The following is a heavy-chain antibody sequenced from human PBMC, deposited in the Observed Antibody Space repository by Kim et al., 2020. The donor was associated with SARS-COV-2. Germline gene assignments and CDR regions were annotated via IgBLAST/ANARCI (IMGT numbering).Heavy chain of an antibody. CDR1: GYTFTSYG. CDR2: ISAYNGNT. CDR3: ARVPLQPRVTIFGVVISLVDV. D-gene: IGHD3-3*01. J-gene: IGHJ6*02. V-gene: IGHV1-18*04. Sequence: ASVKVSCKASGYTFTSYGISWVRQAPGQGLEWMGWISAYNGNTNYAQKLQGRVTMTTDTSTSTAYMELRSLRSDDTAVYYCARVPLQPRVTIFGVVISLVDVWGQGTTVTVSS.